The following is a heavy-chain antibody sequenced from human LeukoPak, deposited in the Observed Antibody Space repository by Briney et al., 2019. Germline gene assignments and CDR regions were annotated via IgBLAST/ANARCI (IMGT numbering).Heavy chain of an antibody. Sequence: PGGSLRLSCAASGFTFTNYWMSWVRQAPGKGLELVANIKQDRSEKYYVDSVKGRFTISRDNAKNSLYLQMNSLRAEDTAVYYCARKSSSLGYYFDYWGQGTLVTVSS. CDR3: ARKSSSLGYYFDY. D-gene: IGHD6-6*01. CDR1: GFTFTNYW. J-gene: IGHJ4*02. CDR2: IKQDRSEK. V-gene: IGHV3-7*01.